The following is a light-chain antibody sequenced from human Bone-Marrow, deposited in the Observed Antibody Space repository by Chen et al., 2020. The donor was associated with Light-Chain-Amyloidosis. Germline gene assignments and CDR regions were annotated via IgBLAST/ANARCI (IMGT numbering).Light chain of an antibody. CDR2: GVT. CDR3: SSYTITNTLV. J-gene: IGLJ1*01. CDR1: SSDVGGDNH. Sequence: QSALTQPASVSGSPGQSITISCTGTSSDVGGDNHVSWYQQHPDKAPKLMIYGVTNRPSWVPGRCSGSKSDNTASLTISGVQTEDEADYFCSSYTITNTLVFGSGTRVTVL. V-gene: IGLV2-14*01.